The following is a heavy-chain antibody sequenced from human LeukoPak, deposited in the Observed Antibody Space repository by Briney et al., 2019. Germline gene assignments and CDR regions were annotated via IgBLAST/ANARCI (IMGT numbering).Heavy chain of an antibody. J-gene: IGHJ5*02. CDR1: GGSISSGDYY. V-gene: IGHV4-31*03. CDR2: IYYSGST. D-gene: IGHD3-3*01. CDR3: ARAPFPGDFWSGYYSGWFDP. Sequence: PSQTLSLTCTVSGGSISSGDYYWSWIRQHPGKGLEWIGYIYYSGSTYYNPSLKSRVTISVDTSKNQFSLKLSSVTAADTAVYYCARAPFPGDFWSGYYSGWFDPWGQGTLVTVSS.